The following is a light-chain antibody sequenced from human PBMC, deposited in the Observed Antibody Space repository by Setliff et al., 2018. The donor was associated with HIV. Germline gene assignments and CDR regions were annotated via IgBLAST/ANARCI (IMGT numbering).Light chain of an antibody. CDR2: EVS. CDR1: STDISTFTF. CDR3: SSYSRTTLHV. Sequence: QSALAQPASVSGSPGQSLTISCTGTSTDISTFTFVSWFQQYPGKAPKLIIYEVSQRPSGVSGRFSASKSGNTASLTISGLQADDEADSYCSSYSRTTLHVFGTGTKVTVL. V-gene: IGLV2-14*03. J-gene: IGLJ1*01.